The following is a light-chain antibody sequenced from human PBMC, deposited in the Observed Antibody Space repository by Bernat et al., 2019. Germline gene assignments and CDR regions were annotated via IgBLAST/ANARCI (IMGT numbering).Light chain of an antibody. Sequence: SYDLTQPPSLSVPPGQTASITCSGARLGSKSTSWYQQKPGQSPVLVIYQDNKRPSGIPQRCSGSNSGNTATLTISGTQAIDEADYFCQAWDSSTGFFGGGTKLTVL. CDR3: QAWDSSTGF. CDR2: QDN. CDR1: RLGSKS. V-gene: IGLV3-1*01. J-gene: IGLJ2*01.